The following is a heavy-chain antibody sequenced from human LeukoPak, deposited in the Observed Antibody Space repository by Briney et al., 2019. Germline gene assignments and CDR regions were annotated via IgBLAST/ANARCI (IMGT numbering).Heavy chain of an antibody. V-gene: IGHV4-59*01. CDR1: GGSISSYY. CDR3: ARDARAFDI. CDR2: IYYSGST. J-gene: IGHJ3*02. Sequence: PSETLSLTCAVSGGSISSYYWSWIRQPPGKGLEWIGYIYYSGSTNYNPSLKSRVTISVDTSKNQFSLKLSSVTAADTAVYYCARDARAFDIWGQGTMVTVSS.